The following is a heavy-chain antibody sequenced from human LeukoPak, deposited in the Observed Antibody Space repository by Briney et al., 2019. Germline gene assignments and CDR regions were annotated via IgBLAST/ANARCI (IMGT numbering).Heavy chain of an antibody. V-gene: IGHV4-30-4*01. Sequence: PSETLSLTCTVSGGSISSGDYYWSWIRQPPGKGLEWIGYIYYSGSPYYNPSLKSRLTISVDTSKNQFSLKLSSVTAADTAVYYCARVGGYYGSGSYFDYWGQGTLVTVSS. CDR2: IYYSGSP. CDR1: GGSISSGDYY. J-gene: IGHJ4*02. CDR3: ARVGGYYGSGSYFDY. D-gene: IGHD3-10*01.